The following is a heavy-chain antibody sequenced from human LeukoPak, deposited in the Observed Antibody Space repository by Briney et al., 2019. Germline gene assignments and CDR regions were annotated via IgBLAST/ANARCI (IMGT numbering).Heavy chain of an antibody. V-gene: IGHV3-74*01. D-gene: IGHD4-23*01. J-gene: IGHJ4*02. CDR2: IASDGSSS. CDR3: ARGRPHGNDY. Sequence: GGSLRLSCAASGFTFSSYWMNWVRQAPGKGLVWVSRIASDGSSSTYADSVKGRFSISRDNAKNTLYLQMNSLRVEDTAVYYCARGRPHGNDYWGQGTLVTVSS. CDR1: GFTFSSYW.